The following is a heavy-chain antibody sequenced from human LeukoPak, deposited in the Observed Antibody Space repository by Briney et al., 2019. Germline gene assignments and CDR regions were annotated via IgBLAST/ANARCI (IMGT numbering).Heavy chain of an antibody. Sequence: PGGSLRLSCAVSGFTFSSHWMSWVRQAPGKGLEWVANIKQDGSETYYVDSVKGRFTISRDNAKNSLFLQMNSLRAEDTAVYYCARDLRGYCSGTSCYDNWFDPWGQGTLVTVSS. V-gene: IGHV3-7*01. CDR2: IKQDGSET. CDR1: GFTFSSHW. J-gene: IGHJ5*02. D-gene: IGHD2-2*01. CDR3: ARDLRGYCSGTSCYDNWFDP.